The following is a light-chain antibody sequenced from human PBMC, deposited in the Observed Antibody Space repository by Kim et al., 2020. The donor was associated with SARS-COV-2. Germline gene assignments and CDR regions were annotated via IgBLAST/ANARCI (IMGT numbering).Light chain of an antibody. CDR3: LQHSVYPFT. Sequence: SGSVGDRVTITCRASQDVINYLAWFQQKPEKVPRRLIYAASSLPSGFPARFSDSVSGTEFTHSLISLQPEDFATYYCLQHSVYPFTFGQGT. V-gene: IGKV1-17*03. J-gene: IGKJ2*01. CDR1: QDVINY. CDR2: AAS.